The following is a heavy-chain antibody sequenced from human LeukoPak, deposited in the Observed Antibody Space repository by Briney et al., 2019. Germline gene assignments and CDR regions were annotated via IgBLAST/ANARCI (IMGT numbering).Heavy chain of an antibody. CDR3: ARGYCSSTSCYGSKGDAFDI. CDR2: ISSSSSYI. V-gene: IGHV3-21*01. D-gene: IGHD2-2*01. J-gene: IGHJ3*02. CDR1: GFTLSSHS. Sequence: GGSLRLSCAASGFTLSSHSMNWVRQAPGKGLEWVSSISSSSSYIYYADSVKGRFTISRDNAKNSLYLQMNSLRAEDTAVYYCARGYCSSTSCYGSKGDAFDIWGQGTMVTVSS.